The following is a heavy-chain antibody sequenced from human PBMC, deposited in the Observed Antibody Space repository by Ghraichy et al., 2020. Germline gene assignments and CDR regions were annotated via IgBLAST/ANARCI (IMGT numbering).Heavy chain of an antibody. CDR3: ARGTYYYGSGSYWYFDL. V-gene: IGHV4-61*01. D-gene: IGHD3-10*01. Sequence: SQTLSLTCTVSGGSVSSGSYYWSWIRQPPGKGLEWIGYIYYSGSTNYNPSLKSRVTISVDTSKNQFSLKLSSVTAADTAVYYCARGTYYYGSGSYWYFDLWGRGTLVTVSS. J-gene: IGHJ2*01. CDR1: GGSVSSGSYY. CDR2: IYYSGST.